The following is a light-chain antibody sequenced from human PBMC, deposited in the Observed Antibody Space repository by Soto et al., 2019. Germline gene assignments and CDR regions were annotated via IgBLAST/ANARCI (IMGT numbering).Light chain of an antibody. J-gene: IGLJ2*01. Sequence: QSALTQPASVSGSPGQSITISCTGTSSDVGGYNYVSWYQQHPGKAPKLMIYDVSNRPSGVSNRFSGSKSGNTASLTISGLQAEDEADYYCSSYTSSSTLGHVVFGGETNVTVL. CDR1: SSDVGGYNY. V-gene: IGLV2-14*01. CDR2: DVS. CDR3: SSYTSSSTLGHVV.